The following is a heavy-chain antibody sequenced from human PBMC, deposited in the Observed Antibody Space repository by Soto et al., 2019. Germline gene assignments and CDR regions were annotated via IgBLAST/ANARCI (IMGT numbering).Heavy chain of an antibody. V-gene: IGHV3-11*01. J-gene: IGHJ6*02. CDR1: GFTFSDYY. CDR2: ISSSGTTI. Sequence: QVQLVESGGGLVKPGGSLRLSCAASGFTFSDYYRNWIRQAPGKGLEWVSYISSSGTTIYYADSVKGRFTISRDNAKNSLFLQMNSLRAEDTALYYCARGHSIFYGMDVWGQGTTVTVSS. D-gene: IGHD2-21*01. CDR3: ARGHSIFYGMDV.